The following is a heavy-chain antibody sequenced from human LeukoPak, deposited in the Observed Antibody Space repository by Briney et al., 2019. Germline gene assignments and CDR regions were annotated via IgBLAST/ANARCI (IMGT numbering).Heavy chain of an antibody. Sequence: GGSLRLSCAASGFTFDDYAMHWVRQAPGKGLEWVSGISWNSGSIGYADSVKGRFTISRDNAKNSLYLQMNSLRAEDTALYYCAKDASSWSAFDIWGQGTMVTVSS. D-gene: IGHD6-13*01. CDR1: GFTFDDYA. CDR2: ISWNSGSI. J-gene: IGHJ3*02. V-gene: IGHV3-9*01. CDR3: AKDASSWSAFDI.